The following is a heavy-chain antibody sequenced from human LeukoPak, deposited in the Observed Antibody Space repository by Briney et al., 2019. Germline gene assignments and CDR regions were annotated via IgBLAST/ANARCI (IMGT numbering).Heavy chain of an antibody. Sequence: PGRSLRLSCTASGFTFGDYAMSWVRQAPGKGLEWVGFIRSKAYGGSTAYAASVKGRFTISRDDSKSIAYLQMNRLKTEDTAVYYCTRTILGYYYDSSGYWFDYWGQGTLVTVSS. D-gene: IGHD3-22*01. CDR1: GFTFGDYA. CDR3: TRTILGYYYDSSGYWFDY. CDR2: IRSKAYGGST. J-gene: IGHJ4*02. V-gene: IGHV3-49*04.